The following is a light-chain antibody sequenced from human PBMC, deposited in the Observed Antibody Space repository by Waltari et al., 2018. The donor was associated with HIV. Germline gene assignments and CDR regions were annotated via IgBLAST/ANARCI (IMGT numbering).Light chain of an antibody. CDR2: ENN. V-gene: IGLV1-51*01. CDR1: SSNIGNNY. J-gene: IGLJ3*02. Sequence: QSVLTQPPSVSAAPGQKVTISCSGSSSNIGNNYVSWYQHLPGTAPKLLIYENNKRPSGSPDRFSGSKSGTSATLGITGLQTGDETDYYCGTWDTSLSAGVFGGGTRLTVL. CDR3: GTWDTSLSAGV.